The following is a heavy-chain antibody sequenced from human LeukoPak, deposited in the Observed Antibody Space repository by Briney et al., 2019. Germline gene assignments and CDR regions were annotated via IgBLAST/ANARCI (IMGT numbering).Heavy chain of an antibody. Sequence: GESLEISCKGSGYAFISYWIAWVRQTPGKGLEWMGTIYPHDSSIKYSPSFQGQVTISADKSISTAYLQWSSLRASDTAMYYCARSFVAGAGYYYGLDVWGQGTTVTVSS. J-gene: IGHJ6*02. CDR3: ARSFVAGAGYYYGLDV. D-gene: IGHD6-19*01. V-gene: IGHV5-51*01. CDR2: IYPHDSSI. CDR1: GYAFISYW.